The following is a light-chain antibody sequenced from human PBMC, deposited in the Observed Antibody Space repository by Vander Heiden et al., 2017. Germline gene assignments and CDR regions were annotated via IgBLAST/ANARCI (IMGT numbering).Light chain of an antibody. CDR3: CSYAGSSTWV. CDR2: EVS. J-gene: IGLJ3*02. CDR1: SSDVGSYNL. Sequence: QSALTQPASVSGSPGQSIPLSCTGTSSDVGSYNLVSWYQQHPGKATKLMIYEVSKRPSGVSNRFSGSKSGNTASLTISGLQAEDEADYYCCSYAGSSTWVFGGGTKLTVL. V-gene: IGLV2-23*02.